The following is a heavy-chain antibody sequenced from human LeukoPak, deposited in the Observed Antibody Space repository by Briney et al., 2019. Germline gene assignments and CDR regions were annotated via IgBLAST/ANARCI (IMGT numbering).Heavy chain of an antibody. CDR3: ARAENLYSSSSVFFY. CDR2: MNPNSGNT. Sequence: GASVKVSCKASGYTFTSYDINWVRQATGQGLKWMGWMNPNSGNTGYAQKFQGRVTMTRNTSISTAYMELSSLRSEDTAVYYCARAENLYSSSSVFFYWGQGTLVTVSS. CDR1: GYTFTSYD. V-gene: IGHV1-8*01. D-gene: IGHD6-6*01. J-gene: IGHJ4*02.